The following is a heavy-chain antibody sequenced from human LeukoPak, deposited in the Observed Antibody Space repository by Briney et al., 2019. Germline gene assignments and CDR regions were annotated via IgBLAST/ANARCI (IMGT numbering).Heavy chain of an antibody. CDR2: INPNSGGT. V-gene: IGHV1-2*06. Sequence: AASVKVSCKASGYTFTGYYMHWVRQAPGQGLEWMGRINPNSGGTNYAQKFQGRVTMTRDTSTSTAYMELSRLRSDDTAVYYCARVVPADYYGMDVWGQGTTVTVSS. J-gene: IGHJ6*02. CDR3: ARVVPADYYGMDV. CDR1: GYTFTGYY.